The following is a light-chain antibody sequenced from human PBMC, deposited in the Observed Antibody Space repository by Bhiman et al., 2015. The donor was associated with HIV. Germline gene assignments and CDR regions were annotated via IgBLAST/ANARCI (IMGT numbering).Light chain of an antibody. CDR2: DVS. J-gene: IGLJ1*01. CDR3: SSYTSSTTPYV. V-gene: IGLV2-14*01. CDR1: SSDVGGYNY. Sequence: QSALTQPASVSGSPGQSITISCTGTSSDVGGYNYVSWYQQHPGKAPKLMICDVSRRPSGVSNRFSGSKSGNTASLTISGLQAEDEADYYCSSYTSSTTPYVFGTGTKVTVL.